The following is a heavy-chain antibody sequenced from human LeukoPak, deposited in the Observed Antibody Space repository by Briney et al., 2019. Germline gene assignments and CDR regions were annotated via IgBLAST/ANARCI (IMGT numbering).Heavy chain of an antibody. D-gene: IGHD3-10*01. Sequence: GGSLRLSCAASGFTFSNAWMSWVRQAPGKGLEWVGRIKSKTDGGTTDYAAPVKGRFTISRDDSKNTLYLQMNSLRAEDTAVYYCARHVQVRGVDYFDYWGQGTLVTVSS. V-gene: IGHV3-15*01. J-gene: IGHJ4*02. CDR3: ARHVQVRGVDYFDY. CDR1: GFTFSNAW. CDR2: IKSKTDGGTT.